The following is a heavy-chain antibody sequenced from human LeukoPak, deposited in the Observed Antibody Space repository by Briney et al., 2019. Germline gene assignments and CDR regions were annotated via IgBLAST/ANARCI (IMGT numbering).Heavy chain of an antibody. CDR2: IYPGDSDT. J-gene: IGHJ4*02. CDR3: ASLARRVYVAYYFDY. D-gene: IGHD2-8*01. V-gene: IGHV5-51*01. Sequence: GESLKISCKVSGYSFTSYWIGWVRQMPGKGLEWMGIIYPGDSDTRYSPSFQGQVTMSADKSITTAYLQRSSLKASDTAMYYCASLARRVYVAYYFDYWGQGTLVTVSS. CDR1: GYSFTSYW.